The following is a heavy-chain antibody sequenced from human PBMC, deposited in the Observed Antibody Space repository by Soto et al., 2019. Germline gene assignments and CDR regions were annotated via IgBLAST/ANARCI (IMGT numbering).Heavy chain of an antibody. V-gene: IGHV4-4*02. Sequence: SETLSLTCAVSGGSISSSNWWSWVRQPPGKGLEWIGEIYHSGSTNYNPSLKSRVTISVDKSKNQCSLKLSSVTAADTAVYYCARGSDSGYDVGWFDPWGQGTLVTVSS. CDR3: ARGSDSGYDVGWFDP. CDR2: IYHSGST. D-gene: IGHD5-12*01. J-gene: IGHJ5*02. CDR1: GGSISSSNW.